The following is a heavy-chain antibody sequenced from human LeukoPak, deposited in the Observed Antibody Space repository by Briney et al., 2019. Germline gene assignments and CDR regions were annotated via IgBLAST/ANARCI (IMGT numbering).Heavy chain of an antibody. J-gene: IGHJ6*02. CDR1: GYACTVYD. V-gene: IGHV1-2*02. D-gene: IGHD5-18*01. CDR3: ARVMHWDTVMARGRGMDV. CDR2: INPNSGGT. Sequence: ASVKVSFKSSGYACTVYDIYWVRQGPAQGLEWMGWINPNSGGTNYAQKFQGRVNMTRDTSISTAYLEHSSLRADDTAVYYCARVMHWDTVMARGRGMDVWGQGTTVPVSS.